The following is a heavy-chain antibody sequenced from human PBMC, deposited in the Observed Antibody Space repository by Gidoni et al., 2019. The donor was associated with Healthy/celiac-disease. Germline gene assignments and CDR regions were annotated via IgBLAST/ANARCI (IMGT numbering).Heavy chain of an antibody. Sequence: EVQLLESGGGLVQPGGSLSLSCPAFGFTFSSYAMCWVRQAPGKGLEWVSAMSGSGGRTYYADSVKGRFTISRENTKNTLYMQMNSLRDEDTAVYYCAKDMGKTGAPSITIFGVETYYYGMDVWGQGTTVTVSS. CDR3: AKDMGKTGAPSITIFGVETYYYGMDV. V-gene: IGHV3-23*01. J-gene: IGHJ6*02. D-gene: IGHD3-3*01. CDR2: MSGSGGRT. CDR1: GFTFSSYA.